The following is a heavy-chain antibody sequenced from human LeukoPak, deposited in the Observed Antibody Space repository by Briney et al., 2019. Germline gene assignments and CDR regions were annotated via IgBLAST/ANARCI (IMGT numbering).Heavy chain of an antibody. Sequence: PSETLSLTCTVSGGSISSGGYYWSWIRQHPGKGLEWIGYIYYSGSTYYNPSLKSRVTISVDTSKIQFSLKLSSVTAADTAVYYCARDRTTYYYGMDVWGQGTTVTVSS. CDR2: IYYSGST. V-gene: IGHV4-31*03. CDR3: ARDRTTYYYGMDV. J-gene: IGHJ6*02. CDR1: GGSISSGGYY. D-gene: IGHD2-2*01.